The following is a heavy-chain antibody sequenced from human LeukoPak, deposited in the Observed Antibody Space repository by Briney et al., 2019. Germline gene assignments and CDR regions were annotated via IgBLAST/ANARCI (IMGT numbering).Heavy chain of an antibody. V-gene: IGHV3-72*01. Sequence: PGGSLRLSCAASGFSFSNHYINWVRQTPGKGLEWVGRTRYKAESYKTEYAASVKGRFTISRDDSKKSLFLHMNSLKTEDTAVYYCARESSIFQVVARSYMNVWGKGTTATVSS. CDR3: ARESSIFQVVARSYMNV. CDR2: TRYKAESYKT. J-gene: IGHJ6*03. D-gene: IGHD3-3*01. CDR1: GFSFSNHY.